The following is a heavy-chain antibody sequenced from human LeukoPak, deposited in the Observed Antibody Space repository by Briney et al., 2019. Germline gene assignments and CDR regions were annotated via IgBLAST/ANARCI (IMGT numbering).Heavy chain of an antibody. V-gene: IGHV3-48*03. CDR1: GFTFSSYE. CDR2: ISSSGSTI. D-gene: IGHD5-24*01. J-gene: IGHJ4*02. Sequence: GGSLSLSCAASGFTFSSYEMKWVRQAPGKGLEWVSYISSSGSTIYYADSVKGRFTISRDNAKNSLYLQMNSLRAEDTAVYYCARGRDGYNWVYYFDYWGQGTLVTVSS. CDR3: ARGRDGYNWVYYFDY.